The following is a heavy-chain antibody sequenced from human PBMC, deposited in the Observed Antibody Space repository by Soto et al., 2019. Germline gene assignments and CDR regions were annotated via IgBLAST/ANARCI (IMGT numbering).Heavy chain of an antibody. CDR3: AKGGFIAAVDFYYLDY. Sequence: EVQLLESGGGLVQPGGSLRLSCAASGFSFSTHAMTWVRQTPGKGLEWVSGLSGSGTTTYYADSVKGRFTISRDISKKTMYLQMTNLRAEDTTVYYCAKGGFIAAVDFYYLDYWGQGTLVTVSS. D-gene: IGHD6-13*01. V-gene: IGHV3-23*01. CDR2: LSGSGTTT. J-gene: IGHJ4*02. CDR1: GFSFSTHA.